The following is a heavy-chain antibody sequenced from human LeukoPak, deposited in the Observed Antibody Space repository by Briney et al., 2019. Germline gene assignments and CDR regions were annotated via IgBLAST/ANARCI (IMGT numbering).Heavy chain of an antibody. CDR3: ARDEAIDGYANYFDY. CDR2: IYYSGST. V-gene: IGHV4-30-4*08. Sequence: LRLSCAASGFTFSSYSMNWIRQPPGKGLEWIGYIYYSGSTYYNPSLKSRVTISVDTSKNQFSLKLSSVTAADTAVYYCARDEAIDGYANYFDYWGQGTLVTVSS. J-gene: IGHJ4*02. CDR1: GFTFSSYS. D-gene: IGHD5-24*01.